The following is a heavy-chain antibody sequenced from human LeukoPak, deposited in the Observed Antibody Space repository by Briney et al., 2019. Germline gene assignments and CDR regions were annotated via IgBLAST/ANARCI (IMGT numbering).Heavy chain of an antibody. J-gene: IGHJ3*02. V-gene: IGHV3-7*01. CDR3: ARDPYYDSSGYYSNPAFDI. Sequence: PGGSLRLSCAASGFTFSSYWMSWVRQAPGKGLEWVTNIKQDGSEKYYVDSVKGRFTISRDNAKNSLYLQMNSLRAEDTAVYYCARDPYYDSSGYYSNPAFDIWGQGTMVTVSS. D-gene: IGHD3-22*01. CDR1: GFTFSSYW. CDR2: IKQDGSEK.